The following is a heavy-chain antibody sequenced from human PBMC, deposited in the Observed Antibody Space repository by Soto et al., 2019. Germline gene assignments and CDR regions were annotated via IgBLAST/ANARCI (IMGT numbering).Heavy chain of an antibody. J-gene: IGHJ5*02. V-gene: IGHV4-59*02. CDR3: ARGGIEAAAYNWFDP. CDR2: VYYSGFS. Sequence: SETLSLTCSFSGDSVTSHYLTWIRQSPGKGLEWIGYVYYSGFSNYNPSLKGRLTISVDTSKNQFSLRLRSVTAADTAVYYCARGGIEAAAYNWFDPWGQGTLVTVSS. CDR1: GDSVTSHY. D-gene: IGHD6-13*01.